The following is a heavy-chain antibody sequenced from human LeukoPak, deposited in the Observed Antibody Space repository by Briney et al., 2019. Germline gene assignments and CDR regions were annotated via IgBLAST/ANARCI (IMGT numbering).Heavy chain of an antibody. V-gene: IGHV6-1*01. D-gene: IGHD5-24*01. Sequence: SQTLSLTCASSRDSVSNHSTAWNWIRQSPSRGLEWLGRTYYRSKWYNDYAVSVKSRITINPDTSKNQFSLQLSYVTPEDTAVYYCARGARNGNNHGFTIWGEASLVTVSS. J-gene: IGHJ3*02. CDR3: ARGARNGNNHGFTI. CDR1: RDSVSNHSTA. CDR2: TYYRSKWYN.